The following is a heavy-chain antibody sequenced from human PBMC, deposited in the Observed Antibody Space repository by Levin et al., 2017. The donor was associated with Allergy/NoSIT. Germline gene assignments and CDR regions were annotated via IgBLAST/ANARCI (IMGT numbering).Heavy chain of an antibody. CDR3: TRREEADYYYGMDV. J-gene: IGHJ6*02. CDR1: GFTFSGSA. CDR2: IRSKANSYAT. V-gene: IGHV3-73*01. Sequence: GESLKISCAASGFTFSGSAMHWVRQASGKGLEWVGRIRSKANSYATAYAASVKGRFTISRDDSKNTAYLQMNSLKTEDRAVYYCTRREEADYYYGMDVWGQGTTVTVSS.